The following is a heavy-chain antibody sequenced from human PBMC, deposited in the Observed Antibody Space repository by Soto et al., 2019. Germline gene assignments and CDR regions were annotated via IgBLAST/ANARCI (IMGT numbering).Heavy chain of an antibody. D-gene: IGHD1-1*01. CDR1: GGSISSGGYS. V-gene: IGHV4-30-2*01. CDR3: ARVRERDNWFDP. Sequence: PSETLSLTCAVSGGSISSGGYSWSWIRQPPGKGLEWIGYIYHSGTTYYNPSLKSRVTISVDRSNNQFSLKLGSVTAADTAVYYCARVRERDNWFDPWGQGTLVTVSS. J-gene: IGHJ5*02. CDR2: IYHSGTT.